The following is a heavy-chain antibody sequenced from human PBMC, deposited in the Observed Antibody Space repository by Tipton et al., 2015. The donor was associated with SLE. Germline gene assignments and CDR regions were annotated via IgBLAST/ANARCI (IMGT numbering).Heavy chain of an antibody. Sequence: TLSLTCTVSGGSISSYYWSWIRQPAGKGLEWVGRIYTSGSTNYNPSLKSRVTISVDTSKDQFSLKLSSVTAADTAVYYCARGGGYFDWLTDYWGQGTLVTVSS. CDR3: ARGGGYFDWLTDY. CDR2: IYTSGST. D-gene: IGHD3-9*01. V-gene: IGHV4-4*07. J-gene: IGHJ4*02. CDR1: GGSISSYY.